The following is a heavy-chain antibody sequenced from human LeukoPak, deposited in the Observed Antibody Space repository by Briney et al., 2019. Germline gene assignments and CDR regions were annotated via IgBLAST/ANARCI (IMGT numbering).Heavy chain of an antibody. CDR1: GFTFSSYA. CDR3: ARGYSSSWAGEDAFDI. J-gene: IGHJ3*02. D-gene: IGHD6-13*01. Sequence: GRSPRLSCAASGFTFSSYAMHWVRQAPGKGLEWVAVISYDGSNKYYADSVKGRFTISRDNSKNTLYLQMNSLRAEDTAVYYCARGYSSSWAGEDAFDIWGQGTMVTVSS. CDR2: ISYDGSNK. V-gene: IGHV3-30*04.